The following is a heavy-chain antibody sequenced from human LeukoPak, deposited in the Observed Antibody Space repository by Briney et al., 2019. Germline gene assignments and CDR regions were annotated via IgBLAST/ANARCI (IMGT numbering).Heavy chain of an antibody. CDR3: ARDPPTVTTTMDYFDY. J-gene: IGHJ4*02. CDR2: IIPILGIA. Sequence: SVKVSCKASGGTFSSYAISWVRQAPGQGLEWMGRIIPILGIANYAQKFQGRVTITADRSTSTAYMELSSLRSEDTAVYYCARDPPTVTTTMDYFDYWGQGTLVTVSS. CDR1: GGTFSSYA. D-gene: IGHD4-17*01. V-gene: IGHV1-69*04.